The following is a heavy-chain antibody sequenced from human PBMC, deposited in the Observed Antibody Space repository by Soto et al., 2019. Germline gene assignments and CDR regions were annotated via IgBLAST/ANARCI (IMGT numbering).Heavy chain of an antibody. V-gene: IGHV3-23*01. J-gene: IGHJ4*02. CDR3: AKDSYSSGWYYFDC. D-gene: IGHD6-19*01. CDR1: GFTFGNYA. Sequence: PGGSLRLSCAASGFTFGNYAMSWVRQAPGKGLEWVSGISANGGSTYYADSVKGRFTISRDNSKNTLYLQMSSLRAEDTAAYYCAKDSYSSGWYYFDCWGQGILVTVSS. CDR2: ISANGGST.